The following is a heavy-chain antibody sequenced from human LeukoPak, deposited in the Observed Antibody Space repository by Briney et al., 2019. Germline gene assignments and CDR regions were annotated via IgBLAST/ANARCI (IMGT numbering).Heavy chain of an antibody. J-gene: IGHJ4*02. D-gene: IGHD6-19*01. CDR3: ARGTGTAVY. CDR1: HGSFNGYY. V-gene: IGHV4-59*01. Sequence: SETLSLTCAVSHGSFNGYYWTWIRQPPGKGLEWIGYVYYSGSTNYNPSLKSRVTISVDTSKNQFSLKLSSVTAADTAVYYCARGTGTAVYWGQGTLVTVSS. CDR2: VYYSGST.